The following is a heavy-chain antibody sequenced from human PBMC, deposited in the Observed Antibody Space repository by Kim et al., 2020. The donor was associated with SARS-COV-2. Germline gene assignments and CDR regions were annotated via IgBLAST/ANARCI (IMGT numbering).Heavy chain of an antibody. D-gene: IGHD3-10*01. CDR2: IKEDGSVE. J-gene: IGHJ4*02. Sequence: GGSLRLSCEVSGFIFRSYWMAWVRQAPGKGLEWVAKIKEDGSVEQYVDSAKGRFTISRDNAKNSLYLQMSSLRAEDTAVYFFARDATRGGDFDYWGQGT. CDR3: ARDATRGGDFDY. V-gene: IGHV3-7*01. CDR1: GFIFRSYW.